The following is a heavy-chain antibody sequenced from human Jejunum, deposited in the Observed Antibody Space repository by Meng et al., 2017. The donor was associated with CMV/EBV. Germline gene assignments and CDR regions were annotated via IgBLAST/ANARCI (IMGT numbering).Heavy chain of an antibody. CDR3: ARDWGKGGLDY. CDR2: INPDSGGT. CDR1: GYTFTGYY. D-gene: IGHD3-16*01. J-gene: IGHJ4*02. Sequence: SCKASGYTFTGYYLHWVRQAPGQGLEWMGRINPDSGGTNYAQRFQDRVSLTTDTSISTAYMELDWLRSDDSALYYCARDWGKGGLDYWGQGTLVTVSS. V-gene: IGHV1-2*06.